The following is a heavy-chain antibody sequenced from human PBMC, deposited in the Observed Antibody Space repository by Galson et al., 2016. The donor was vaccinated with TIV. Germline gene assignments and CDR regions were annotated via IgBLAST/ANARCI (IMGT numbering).Heavy chain of an antibody. CDR3: SRSRGAAGTYDAFDI. D-gene: IGHD6-13*01. J-gene: IGHJ3*02. CDR2: IYPGDSDT. CDR1: GYSFTSYW. V-gene: IGHV5-51*01. Sequence: QSGAEVKKPGESLEISCQGSGYSFTSYWIGWVRQMPGKGLEWMGVIYPGDSDTRYSPSFQSQLTISADKSISTAYLQWSSLKASGTAMYYCSRSRGAAGTYDAFDIWGQGTMVTVSA.